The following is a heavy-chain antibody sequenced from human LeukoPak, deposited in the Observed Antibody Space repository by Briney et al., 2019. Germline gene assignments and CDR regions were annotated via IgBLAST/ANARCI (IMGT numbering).Heavy chain of an antibody. CDR2: IYSGGST. J-gene: IGHJ4*02. D-gene: IGHD4-23*01. V-gene: IGHV3-53*01. CDR1: GFTVSSSY. CDR3: ARAATYYGGNEDY. Sequence: PGGSLRLSCAASGFTVSSSYMSWVRQAPGKGLEWVSVIYSGGSTYYADSVKGRFTISRDNSKNSLYLQMNSLRAEDTAIYYCARAATYYGGNEDYWGQGTLVTVSS.